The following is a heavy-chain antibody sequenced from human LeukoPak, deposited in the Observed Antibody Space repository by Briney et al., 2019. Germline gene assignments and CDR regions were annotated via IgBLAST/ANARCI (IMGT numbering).Heavy chain of an antibody. V-gene: IGHV3-23*01. CDR2: ISGSGGST. D-gene: IGHD6-19*01. Sequence: GGSLRLSCAASGFTFSSYAMSWVRQAPGKGLECVSAISGSGGSTYYADSVKGRFTISRDNSKNTLYLQMNSLRAEDTAVYYCAKDYGQWLVQEAFDIWGQGTMVTVSS. CDR1: GFTFSSYA. CDR3: AKDYGQWLVQEAFDI. J-gene: IGHJ3*02.